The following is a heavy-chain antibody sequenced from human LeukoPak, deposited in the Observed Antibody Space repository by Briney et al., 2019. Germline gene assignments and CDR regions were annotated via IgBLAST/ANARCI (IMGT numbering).Heavy chain of an antibody. CDR3: ARGNSKVSTTVVTPFYYYYYYMDV. V-gene: IGHV4-34*01. D-gene: IGHD4-23*01. Sequence: SETLSLTCAVYGGSFSGYYWSWIRQPPGKGLEWIGEINHSGSTNYNPSLKSRVTISVDTSKNQLSLKLSSVTAADTAVYYCARGNSKVSTTVVTPFYYYYYYMDVWGKGTTVTVSS. CDR2: INHSGST. J-gene: IGHJ6*03. CDR1: GGSFSGYY.